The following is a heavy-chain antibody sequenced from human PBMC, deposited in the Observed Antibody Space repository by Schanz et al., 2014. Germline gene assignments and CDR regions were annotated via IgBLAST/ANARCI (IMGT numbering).Heavy chain of an antibody. D-gene: IGHD4-17*01. J-gene: IGHJ4*02. Sequence: VQLEQSGAEVKKPGSSVKVSCKASGGTFSSFGINWVRQAPGQGLEWMGRIIPSLGLAKYEQKFQGRVTITADKSTFTAYMELSSLRSEDTAVYYCARGYGDSPTDFWGQGTLVTVSS. V-gene: IGHV1-69*04. CDR2: IIPSLGLA. CDR3: ARGYGDSPTDF. CDR1: GGTFSSFG.